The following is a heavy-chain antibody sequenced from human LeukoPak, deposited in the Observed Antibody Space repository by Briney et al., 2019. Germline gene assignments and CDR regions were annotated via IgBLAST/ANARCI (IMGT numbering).Heavy chain of an antibody. J-gene: IGHJ6*02. V-gene: IGHV3-9*01. D-gene: IGHD4-23*01. Sequence: GGSLRLSCAASGFTFDDYAMHWVRQAPGKGLEWVSGISWNSGSIGYADSVKGRFTISRDNAKNSLYLQMNSLRAEGTALYYCAKDGGYGGNLNYYYYGMDVWGQGTTVTVSS. CDR3: AKDGGYGGNLNYYYYGMDV. CDR2: ISWNSGSI. CDR1: GFTFDDYA.